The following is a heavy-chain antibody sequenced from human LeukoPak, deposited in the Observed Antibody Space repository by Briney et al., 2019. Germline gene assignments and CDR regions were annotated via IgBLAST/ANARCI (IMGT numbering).Heavy chain of an antibody. D-gene: IGHD6-13*01. J-gene: IGHJ4*02. CDR1: GGSVSSGGYH. CDR2: IYYSGST. CDR3: ARARSSWYPYFDY. V-gene: IGHV4-31*03. Sequence: PSETLSLTCTVSGGSVSSGGYHWSWIRQHPGKGLEWIGYIYYSGSTYYNSSLKSRVTISVDTSKNQFSLKLSSVTAADTAVYYCARARSSWYPYFDYWGQGTLVTVSS.